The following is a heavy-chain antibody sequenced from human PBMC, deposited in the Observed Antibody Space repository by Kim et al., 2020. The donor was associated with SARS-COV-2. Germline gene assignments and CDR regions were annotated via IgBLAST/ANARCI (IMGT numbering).Heavy chain of an antibody. CDR3: ARPGRMRPGSYSALDY. J-gene: IGHJ4*02. CDR1: GGSFSGYY. Sequence: SETLSLTCAVYGGSFSGYYWSWIRQPPGKGLEWIGEINHSGSTNYNPSLKSRVTISVDTSKNQFSLKLSSVTAADTAVYYCARPGRMRPGSYSALDYWGQGTLVTVSS. D-gene: IGHD3-10*01. CDR2: INHSGST. V-gene: IGHV4-34*01.